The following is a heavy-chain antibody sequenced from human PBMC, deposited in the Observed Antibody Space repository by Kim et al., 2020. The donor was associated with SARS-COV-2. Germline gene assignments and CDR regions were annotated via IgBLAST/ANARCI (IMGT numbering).Heavy chain of an antibody. CDR1: GGSISSNTHY. CDR3: ARERTGTVGATSFDT. D-gene: IGHD1-26*01. Sequence: SETLSLTCTVSGGSISSNTHYWGWIRQPPGKGLEWIGSIYYTGTTYYNPSLKSRVTFSVDTSNNHFSLRLSSVSAADTAVYYCARERTGTVGATSFDTWG. V-gene: IGHV4-39*02. CDR2: IYYTGTT. J-gene: IGHJ4*01.